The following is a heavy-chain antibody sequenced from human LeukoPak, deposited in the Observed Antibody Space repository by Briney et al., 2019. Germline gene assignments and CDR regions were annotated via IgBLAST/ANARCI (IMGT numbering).Heavy chain of an antibody. CDR1: GFTFSSYA. CDR2: ISGSGGST. CDR3: ARSPFGGSYFDY. V-gene: IGHV3-23*01. J-gene: IGHJ4*02. Sequence: GGSLRLSCAASGFTFSSYAMSWVRQAPGKGLEWVSAISGSGGSTYYADSVKGRFTISRDNSKNTLYLQMNSLRAEDTAVYYCARSPFGGSYFDYWGQGTLVTVSS. D-gene: IGHD1-26*01.